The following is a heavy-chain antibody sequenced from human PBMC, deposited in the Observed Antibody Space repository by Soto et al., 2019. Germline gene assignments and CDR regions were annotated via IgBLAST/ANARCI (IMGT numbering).Heavy chain of an antibody. J-gene: IGHJ6*02. CDR3: ARASQYYYYYYGMDV. Sequence: SLRLSCAASGFTFSSYAMHWVRQAPGKGLEWVAVISYDGSNKYYADSVKGRFTISRDNSKNTLYLQMNSLRAEDTAVYYCARASQYYYYYYGMDVWGQGTTVTVSS. CDR1: GFTFSSYA. CDR2: ISYDGSNK. V-gene: IGHV3-30-3*01.